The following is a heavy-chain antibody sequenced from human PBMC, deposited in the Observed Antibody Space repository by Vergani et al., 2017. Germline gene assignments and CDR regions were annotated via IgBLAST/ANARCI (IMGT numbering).Heavy chain of an antibody. V-gene: IGHV3-23*04. CDR1: GFTFSSYA. J-gene: IGHJ4*02. Sequence: VQLVQSGGGVVQPGGSLRLSCAASGFTFSSYAMSWVRQAPGEGLECVSAISGSGGSTYYADSVKGRFTISRDNSKNTLYLQMNSLRAEDTAVYYCAKGPRGDSSSSVPRDYWGQGTLVTVSS. CDR2: ISGSGGST. D-gene: IGHD6-6*01. CDR3: AKGPRGDSSSSVPRDY.